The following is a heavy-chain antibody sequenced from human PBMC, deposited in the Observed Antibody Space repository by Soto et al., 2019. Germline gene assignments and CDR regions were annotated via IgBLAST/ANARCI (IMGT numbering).Heavy chain of an antibody. J-gene: IGHJ6*03. D-gene: IGHD4-4*01. Sequence: SPTLSLTCAVYGGSFSGYYWSWIRQPPGKGLEWIGEINHSGSTNYNPSLKSRVTISVDTSKNQFSLKLSSVTAADTAVYYCARGGGTVETTVRRGNYYYYMDVWGKGTTVTVSS. CDR3: ARGGGTVETTVRRGNYYYYMDV. V-gene: IGHV4-34*01. CDR1: GGSFSGYY. CDR2: INHSGST.